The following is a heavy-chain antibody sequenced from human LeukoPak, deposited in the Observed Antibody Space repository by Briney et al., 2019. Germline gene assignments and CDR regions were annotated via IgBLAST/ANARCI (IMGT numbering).Heavy chain of an antibody. Sequence: SETLSLTCTVSGGSISNNYWSWIRQPPGKGLDWIGYFHDSESTNYNPSLKSRVTISVDTSKNQFSMKLSSVTAADPAVYYCARGDPSGRPGIAFDYWGQGTLVTVSS. J-gene: IGHJ4*02. D-gene: IGHD1-26*01. V-gene: IGHV4-59*01. CDR2: FHDSEST. CDR3: ARGDPSGRPGIAFDY. CDR1: GGSISNNY.